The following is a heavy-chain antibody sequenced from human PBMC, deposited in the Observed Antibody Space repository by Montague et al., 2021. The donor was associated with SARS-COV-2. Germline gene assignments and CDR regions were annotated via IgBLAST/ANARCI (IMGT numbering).Heavy chain of an antibody. CDR3: ARGDSSGLGY. D-gene: IGHD6-6*01. Sequence: FLRLSCAASGFTVSRYWMHWVRQAPGKGLVRLSHINSDGTMINYADSVKGRFTISRDIAKNTLYLQMNSLRVEDTAVYYCARGDSSGLGYWGQGTLVTVSS. V-gene: IGHV3-74*01. J-gene: IGHJ4*02. CDR1: GFTVSRYW. CDR2: INSDGTMI.